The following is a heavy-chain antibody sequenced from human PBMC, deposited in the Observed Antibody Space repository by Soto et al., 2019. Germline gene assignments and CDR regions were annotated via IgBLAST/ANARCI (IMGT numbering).Heavy chain of an antibody. CDR2: ISYDGSNK. J-gene: IGHJ6*02. V-gene: IGHV3-30-3*01. CDR3: ARRGSGRSWDHYYYHGMDV. D-gene: IGHD6-13*01. Sequence: QVQLVESGGGVVQPGRSLRLSCAASGFTFSSYAMHWVRQAPGKGLEWVAVISYDGSNKYYADSGKGRFTISRDNSKNTLYLQMNSLRAEDTAVYYCARRGSGRSWDHYYYHGMDVWGQGTTVTVSS. CDR1: GFTFSSYA.